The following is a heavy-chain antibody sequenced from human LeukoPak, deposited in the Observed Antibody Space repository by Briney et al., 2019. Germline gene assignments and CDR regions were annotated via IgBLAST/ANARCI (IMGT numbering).Heavy chain of an antibody. CDR3: ARDGAVASKGGYYYGMDV. CDR2: ISSSGITV. V-gene: IGHV3-48*03. J-gene: IGHJ6*02. Sequence: GGSLRLSCAASGFTFSSYEMNWVRQAPGNGLEWLSYISSSGITVYYADSVKGRFTISRDNAKNSLYLQMNSLRAEDTAVYYCARDGAVASKGGYYYGMDVWGQGTTVTVS. CDR1: GFTFSSYE. D-gene: IGHD6-19*01.